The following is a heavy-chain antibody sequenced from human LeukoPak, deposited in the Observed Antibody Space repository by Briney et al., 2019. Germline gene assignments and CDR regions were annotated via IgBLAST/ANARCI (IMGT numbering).Heavy chain of an antibody. V-gene: IGHV1-69*05. Sequence: SVKISCKASGGTFSSYAISWVRQAPGQGLEWMGRISPIFGTANYAQKFQGRVTITTDESTSTAYMELSSLRSEDTAVYYCASDIVGATNYWGQGTPVTVSS. CDR1: GGTFSSYA. CDR3: ASDIVGATNY. D-gene: IGHD1-26*01. CDR2: ISPIFGTA. J-gene: IGHJ4*02.